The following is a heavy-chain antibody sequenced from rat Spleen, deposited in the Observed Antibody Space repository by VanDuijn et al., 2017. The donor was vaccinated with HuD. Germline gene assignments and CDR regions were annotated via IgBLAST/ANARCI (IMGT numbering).Heavy chain of an antibody. CDR2: ISYDGSTT. D-gene: IGHD1-6*01. CDR1: GFTFSNYG. Sequence: EVQLVESGGGLVQPGRSLKLSCAASGFTFSNYGMHWIRQAPTKGLEWVATISYDGSTTYYRDSVKGRFTISRDNAESTLYLQMDSLRSEATATYYCASLMYTPDYLGVMDAWGQGASVTVSS. J-gene: IGHJ4*01. V-gene: IGHV5-29*01. CDR3: ASLMYTPDYLGVMDA.